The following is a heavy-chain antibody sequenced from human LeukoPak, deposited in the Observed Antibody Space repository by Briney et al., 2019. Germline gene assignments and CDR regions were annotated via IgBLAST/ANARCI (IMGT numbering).Heavy chain of an antibody. Sequence: PSETLSLTCTVSGVSISSGDYYWSWIRQPPGKGLEWIGYLSYSGSTYYNPSLKSRVTISVDTSKNQLSLKLSSVTAADTAVYCRASLRLRGSGMDVWGQGTTVTVSS. D-gene: IGHD5-12*01. J-gene: IGHJ6*02. CDR1: GVSISSGDYY. V-gene: IGHV4-30-4*01. CDR2: LSYSGST. CDR3: ASLRLRGSGMDV.